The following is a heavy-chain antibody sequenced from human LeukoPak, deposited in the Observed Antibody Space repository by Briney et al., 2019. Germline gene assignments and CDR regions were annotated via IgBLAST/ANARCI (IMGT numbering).Heavy chain of an antibody. Sequence: ASVKVSCKASGYTFTSYDINWVRQATGQGLEWMGWMNPNRGNTGYAQKFQGRVTMTRNTSISTAYMELSSLRSEDTAVYYCARGQFVVVVTATPMGFDPWGQGTLVTVSS. CDR3: ARGQFVVVVTATPMGFDP. CDR2: MNPNRGNT. J-gene: IGHJ5*02. CDR1: GYTFTSYD. V-gene: IGHV1-8*01. D-gene: IGHD2-15*01.